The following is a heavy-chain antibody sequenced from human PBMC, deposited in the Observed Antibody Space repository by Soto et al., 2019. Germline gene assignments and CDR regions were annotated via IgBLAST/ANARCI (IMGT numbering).Heavy chain of an antibody. J-gene: IGHJ5*02. CDR2: TYYRSKWYN. CDR3: ARTSGTAQSEWFDP. CDR1: GDSVSSNSAA. D-gene: IGHD6-13*01. Sequence: PSQTLSLTRAISGDSVSSNSAAWNWIRQSPSRGLEWLGRTYYRSKWYNDYAVSVKSRITINPDTSKNQFSLQLNSVTPEDTAVYYCARTSGTAQSEWFDPWGQGTLVTVSS. V-gene: IGHV6-1*01.